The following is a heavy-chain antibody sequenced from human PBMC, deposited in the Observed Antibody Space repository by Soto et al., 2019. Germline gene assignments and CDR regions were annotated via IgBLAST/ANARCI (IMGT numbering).Heavy chain of an antibody. J-gene: IGHJ4*02. V-gene: IGHV3-23*01. CDR2: ISGSGGDT. D-gene: IGHD3-22*01. Sequence: EVQLLESGGGLVQPGGSLRLSCAVSGFTFSSYAMSWVRQAPGKGLECVSAISGSGGDTNYADSVKGRFTISRDNSKNTLYLQMNSLRAEDTAVYYCAKDQNYYDNRPTDYWGQGTPVTVSS. CDR1: GFTFSSYA. CDR3: AKDQNYYDNRPTDY.